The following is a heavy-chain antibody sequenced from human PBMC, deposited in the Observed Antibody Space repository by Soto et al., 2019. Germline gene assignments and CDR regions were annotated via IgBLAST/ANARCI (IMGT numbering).Heavy chain of an antibody. CDR2: ISWNSGSI. CDR3: EKDARFGGGIVFDY. V-gene: IGHV3-9*01. CDR1: GFTFDDYA. D-gene: IGHD3-16*02. Sequence: EVQLVESGGGLVQTGRSLRLSCAASGFTFDDYAMHWVRQSPGKGLEWVSGISWNSGSIGYADSVKGRFTISRDNAKNSLYLKMNSLRAEDTALYYWEKDARFGGGIVFDYCGQGTLVTVSS. J-gene: IGHJ4*02.